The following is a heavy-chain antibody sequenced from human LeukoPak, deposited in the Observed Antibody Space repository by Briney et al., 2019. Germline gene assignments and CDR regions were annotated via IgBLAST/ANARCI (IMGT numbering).Heavy chain of an antibody. CDR1: GGTFSSYA. CDR2: IIPIFGTA. J-gene: IGHJ4*02. V-gene: IGHV1-69*13. D-gene: IGHD3-3*01. Sequence: ASVKVSCKASGGTFSSYAISWVRQAPGQGLEWMGGIIPIFGTANYAQKLQGRVTITADESTSTAYMELSSLRSEDTAVYYCAKSRDRSDAIFGVANRVDFWGQGTLVTVSS. CDR3: AKSRDRSDAIFGVANRVDF.